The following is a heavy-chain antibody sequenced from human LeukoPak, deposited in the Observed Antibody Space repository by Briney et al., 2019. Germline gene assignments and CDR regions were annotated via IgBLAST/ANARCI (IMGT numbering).Heavy chain of an antibody. CDR2: ISLSADFT. J-gene: IGHJ6*03. Sequence: GGSLRLSCAASGFTFSNYGIHWVRQAPGKGVEWLSYISLSADFTYYRDSVKGRFTISRDIAKNSLYLQMNSLRAEDTAVYYCARDRPQQWLVRGQRGYYYYMDVWGKGTTVTISS. CDR3: ARDRPQQWLVRGQRGYYYYMDV. V-gene: IGHV3-21*05. CDR1: GFTFSNYG. D-gene: IGHD6-19*01.